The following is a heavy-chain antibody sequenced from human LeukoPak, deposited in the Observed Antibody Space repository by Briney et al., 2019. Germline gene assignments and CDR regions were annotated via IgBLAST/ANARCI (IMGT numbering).Heavy chain of an antibody. CDR1: GGSISSYY. V-gene: IGHV4-4*07. D-gene: IGHD3-22*01. CDR3: AREYYYDSSGYYWE. Sequence: SETLSLTCTVSGGSISSYYWSWIRQPAGKGLEWIGRIYTSGSTNYNPSLKSRVTMSVDTSKNQFSLKLSSVTAADTAVYYCAREYYYDSSGYYWEWGQGTLVTVSS. J-gene: IGHJ4*02. CDR2: IYTSGST.